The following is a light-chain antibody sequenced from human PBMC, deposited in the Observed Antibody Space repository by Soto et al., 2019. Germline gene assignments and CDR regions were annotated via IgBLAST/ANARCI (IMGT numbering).Light chain of an antibody. V-gene: IGLV1-40*01. Sequence: QSVLTQPPSVSGAPGQSVTISCTGSSSNIGAGYDVHWYLQLPGTAPKLLIYGNINRPSGVPDRFSGSRSGTSASLAITGLQAEEEADYYCQSYDSSLSGVVFGGGTKLTVL. CDR3: QSYDSSLSGVV. CDR1: SSNIGAGYD. J-gene: IGLJ2*01. CDR2: GNI.